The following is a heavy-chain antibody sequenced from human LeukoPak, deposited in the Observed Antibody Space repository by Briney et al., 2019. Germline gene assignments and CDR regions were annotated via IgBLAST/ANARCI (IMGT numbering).Heavy chain of an antibody. Sequence: ASVKVSCKASGYTFTSYDINWVRQATGQGLEWMGWMNPNSGNTGYAQKFQGRVTITRNTSISTAYMELSSLRSEDTAVYYCARGISGYQRNRGRYYYYYYMDVWGKGTTVTVSS. V-gene: IGHV1-8*03. CDR1: GYTFTSYD. J-gene: IGHJ6*03. D-gene: IGHD3-22*01. CDR2: MNPNSGNT. CDR3: ARGISGYQRNRGRYYYYYYMDV.